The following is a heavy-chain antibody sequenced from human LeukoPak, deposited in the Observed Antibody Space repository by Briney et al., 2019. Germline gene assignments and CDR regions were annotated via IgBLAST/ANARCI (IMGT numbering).Heavy chain of an antibody. V-gene: IGHV4-34*01. CDR3: ARARAHLKYYYDSSGYYYFDY. D-gene: IGHD3-22*01. Sequence: SETLSLTCAVYGGSFSGYYWSWIRQPPGKGLEWIGEINHSGSTNYNPSLKSRVTISVDMSKNQFSLKLSSVTAADTAVYYCARARAHLKYYYDSSGYYYFDYWGQGTLVTVSS. J-gene: IGHJ4*02. CDR1: GGSFSGYY. CDR2: INHSGST.